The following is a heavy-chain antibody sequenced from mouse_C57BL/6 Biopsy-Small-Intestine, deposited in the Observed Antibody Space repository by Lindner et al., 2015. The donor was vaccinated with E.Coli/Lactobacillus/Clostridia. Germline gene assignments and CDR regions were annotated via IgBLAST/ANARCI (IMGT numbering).Heavy chain of an antibody. CDR3: ARDAGPTHCSGGSCFDS. V-gene: IGHV9-3*02. D-gene: IGHD1-1*02. Sequence: VKVSCKASGYSLSSHAMNWVRQAPGQGLEWMGWINSITGNPTYAQGFTGRFVFSLDTSVSTAYLQISSLKAEDTAVYYCARDAGPTHCSGGSCFDSWGQGTLVTVSS. J-gene: IGHJ4*01. CDR1: GYSLSSHA. CDR2: INSITGNP.